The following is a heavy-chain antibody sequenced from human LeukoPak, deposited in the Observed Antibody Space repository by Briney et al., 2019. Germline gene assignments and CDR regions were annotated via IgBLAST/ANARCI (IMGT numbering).Heavy chain of an antibody. CDR1: GYTFTSYD. J-gene: IGHJ6*02. D-gene: IGHD3-10*01. Sequence: ASVKVSCKASGYTFTSYDINWVRQATGQGLEWMGWMNPNSGNTGYAQKFQGRVTMTRNTSISTAYMELSSLRSEDTAVYYCARSRYYGSGSYLLYYGMDVWGQGTTVTVSS. CDR3: ARSRYYGSGSYLLYYGMDV. V-gene: IGHV1-8*01. CDR2: MNPNSGNT.